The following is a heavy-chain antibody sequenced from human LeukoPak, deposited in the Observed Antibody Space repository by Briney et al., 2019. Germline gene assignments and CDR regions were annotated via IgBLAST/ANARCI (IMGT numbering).Heavy chain of an antibody. CDR3: ARDSGPDHINYCDY. D-gene: IGHD3-10*01. J-gene: IGHJ4*02. V-gene: IGHV3-30*04. Sequence: GRSLRLSCAASGFTFSSYAMHWVRQAPGKGLEWVAVISYDGSNKYYADSVKGRFTISRDNSKNTLYLQMNSLRAEDTAVYYCARDSGPDHINYCDYWGQGTLVTV. CDR1: GFTFSSYA. CDR2: ISYDGSNK.